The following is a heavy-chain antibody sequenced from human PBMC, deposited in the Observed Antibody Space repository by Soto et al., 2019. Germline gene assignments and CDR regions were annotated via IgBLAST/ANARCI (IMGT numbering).Heavy chain of an antibody. V-gene: IGHV2-5*02. CDR1: GFSLSTSGVG. Sequence: GPTLVNPTQPLTLTCTFSGFSLSTSGVGVGWIRQPPGKALEWLALIYWDDDKRYSPSLKSRLTITKDTSKNQVVLTMTNMDSVDTATYYCAHSVNVCSGGSCSYNWFVPWGQGTLVTVSS. CDR2: IYWDDDK. J-gene: IGHJ5*02. D-gene: IGHD2-15*01. CDR3: AHSVNVCSGGSCSYNWFVP.